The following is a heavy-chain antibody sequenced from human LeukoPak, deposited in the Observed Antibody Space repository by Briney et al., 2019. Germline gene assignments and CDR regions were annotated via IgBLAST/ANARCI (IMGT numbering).Heavy chain of an antibody. CDR1: GYTFTSYD. D-gene: IGHD3-22*01. Sequence: ASVKVSCKASGYTFTSYDINWVRQPTGQGLEWMGWMNPNSGNTGYAQKFQGRVTMTRNTSISTAYMELSSLRSEDTAVYYCARAPGSSGYYSFDYWGQGTLVTVSS. CDR2: MNPNSGNT. J-gene: IGHJ4*02. V-gene: IGHV1-8*01. CDR3: ARAPGSSGYYSFDY.